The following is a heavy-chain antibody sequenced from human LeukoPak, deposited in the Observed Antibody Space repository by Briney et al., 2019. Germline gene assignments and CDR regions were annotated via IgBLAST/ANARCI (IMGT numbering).Heavy chain of an antibody. CDR3: AGTRFYYDGSTYQLYFDY. J-gene: IGHJ4*02. D-gene: IGHD3-22*01. Sequence: PGGSLRLSCAASGFTFSDYYMSWIRQAPGKGLEWVSHISSSGSTTHYADSVKGRFTISRDNAKNSLYLQMNSLRAEDTAVYYCAGTRFYYDGSTYQLYFDYWGQGTLVTVSS. V-gene: IGHV3-11*04. CDR2: ISSSGSTT. CDR1: GFTFSDYY.